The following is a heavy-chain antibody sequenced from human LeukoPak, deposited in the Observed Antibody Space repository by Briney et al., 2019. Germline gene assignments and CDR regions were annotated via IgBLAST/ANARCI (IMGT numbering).Heavy chain of an antibody. CDR2: ISYDGSNK. D-gene: IGHD3-22*01. J-gene: IGHJ4*02. CDR3: ARDQEPWYYYDSSGSQFDY. V-gene: IGHV3-30*04. Sequence: GGSLRLSCAASGFTFSSYAMHWVRQAPGKGLEWVAVISYDGSNKYYADSVKGRFTISRDNSKNTLYLQMNSLRAEDTAVYYCARDQEPWYYYDSSGSQFDYWGQGTLVTVSS. CDR1: GFTFSSYA.